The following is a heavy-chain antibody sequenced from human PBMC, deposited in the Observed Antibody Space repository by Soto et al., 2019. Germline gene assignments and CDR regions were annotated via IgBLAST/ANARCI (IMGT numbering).Heavy chain of an antibody. CDR1: GGSFRNYY. D-gene: IGHD3-9*01. Sequence: SETLSLTCGVYGGSFRNYYWIWVRQPPGKGLEWIGEVNHSGEATYNPSLQSRVTISLDTTNNHFSLKMTSVTAADTALYYCARHDYYHRTFDIWGQGTLVTVSS. V-gene: IGHV4-34*01. CDR3: ARHDYYHRTFDI. CDR2: VNHSGEA. J-gene: IGHJ3*02.